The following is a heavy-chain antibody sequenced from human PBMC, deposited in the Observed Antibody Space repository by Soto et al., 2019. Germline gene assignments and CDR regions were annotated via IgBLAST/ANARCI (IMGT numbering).Heavy chain of an antibody. Sequence: GSLRLSCAASGFSFSSYAMSWIRQAPGKGLEWVAGITGGGGSTYYADSVKGRFRISRDNSRDTLYLQLNSLRAEDTSVYYSANVIDGLNGFYNLFDYWGQGTLVTSPQ. CDR3: ANVIDGLNGFYNLFDY. D-gene: IGHD3-10*01. V-gene: IGHV3-23*01. J-gene: IGHJ4*02. CDR1: GFSFSSYA. CDR2: ITGGGGST.